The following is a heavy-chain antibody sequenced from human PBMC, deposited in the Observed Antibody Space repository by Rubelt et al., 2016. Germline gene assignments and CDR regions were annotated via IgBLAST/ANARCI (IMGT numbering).Heavy chain of an antibody. D-gene: IGHD6-13*01. CDR2: ISAYNGNA. J-gene: IGHJ4*02. V-gene: IGHV1-18*01. CDR3: ARYSSLSLCDY. CDR1: GYTFTSYG. Sequence: QVQLVQSGAEVKKPGASVKVSCKASGYTFTSYGISWVRQAPGQGLEWMGWISAYNGNANFAPRRQGRGTLTTDTSTSTAYMALEGLRSDDTATYYCARYSSLSLCDYWGQGTLVTVSS.